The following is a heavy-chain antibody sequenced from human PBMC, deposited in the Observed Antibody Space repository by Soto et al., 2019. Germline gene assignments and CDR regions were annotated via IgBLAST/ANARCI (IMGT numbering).Heavy chain of an antibody. D-gene: IGHD1-26*01. Sequence: QITLKESGPTLVKRTQTLTLTCTFSGFSLSDNGVGVGWIRQPPGKALEWLALIYWDDEKLYSPSLKTRLTITKDTSKNHLLLTMTNMDPVDTATYYCAHRLTWDAFDIWGQGTMVTVSS. CDR1: GFSLSDNGVG. CDR2: IYWDDEK. CDR3: AHRLTWDAFDI. V-gene: IGHV2-5*02. J-gene: IGHJ3*02.